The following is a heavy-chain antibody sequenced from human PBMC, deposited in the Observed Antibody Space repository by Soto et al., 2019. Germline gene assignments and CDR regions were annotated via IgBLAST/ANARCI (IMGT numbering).Heavy chain of an antibody. V-gene: IGHV3-23*01. Sequence: EVQLLESGGGLVQPGGSLRLSCAASGFTFSNYAMNWVRQAPGRGLEWVSTITACGITPYYADSVKGRFTISRDNSKNTLYLQMHSLRADDTAVYYCAKRIEWELHYWGQGTLVTVSS. CDR2: ITACGITP. CDR3: AKRIEWELHY. D-gene: IGHD1-26*01. CDR1: GFTFSNYA. J-gene: IGHJ4*02.